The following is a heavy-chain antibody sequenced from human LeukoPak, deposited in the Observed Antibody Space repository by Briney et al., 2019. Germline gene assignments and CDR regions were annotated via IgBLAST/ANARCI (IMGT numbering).Heavy chain of an antibody. CDR2: IRSKANSYAT. CDR1: GFTFSGSA. V-gene: IGHV3-73*01. CDR3: TRPRGDSSSWYFDY. Sequence: PGGSLRLSCAASGFTFSGSAMHWVRQASGKGLEWVGRIRSKANSYATAYAASVKGRFTISRDDSKSTAYLQMNSLKTEDTAVYYCTRPRGDSSSWYFDYWGQGTLVTVSS. J-gene: IGHJ4*02. D-gene: IGHD6-13*01.